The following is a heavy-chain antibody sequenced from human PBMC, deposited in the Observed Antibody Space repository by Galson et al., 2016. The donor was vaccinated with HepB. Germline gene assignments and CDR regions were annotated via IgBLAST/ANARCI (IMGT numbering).Heavy chain of an antibody. Sequence: LRLSCAASGFTFNSYWMHWVRQAPGNGLEWVAAIRSGGATTYYADSVRGRFTVSRDNSKNTLYLQMNSLRAEDTAVYYCAKRVSSSKYFDYWGQGTLVTVSS. CDR1: GFTFNSYW. J-gene: IGHJ4*02. D-gene: IGHD2-2*01. CDR2: IRSGGATT. V-gene: IGHV3-23*01. CDR3: AKRVSSSKYFDY.